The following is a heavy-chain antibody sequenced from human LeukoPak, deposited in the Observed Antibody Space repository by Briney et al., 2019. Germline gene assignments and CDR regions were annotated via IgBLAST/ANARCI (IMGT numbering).Heavy chain of an antibody. Sequence: GGSLRLSCAASGFTFSSYGMHWVRQAPGKGLEGVGVIWYDGSNKYYADSVKGRFNISRDNSKNTLYLQMNSLRAEDTAVYYCARSSYDILTGYYQYYFDYWGQGTLVTVSS. CDR1: GFTFSSYG. J-gene: IGHJ4*02. CDR3: ARSSYDILTGYYQYYFDY. CDR2: IWYDGSNK. D-gene: IGHD3-9*01. V-gene: IGHV3-33*01.